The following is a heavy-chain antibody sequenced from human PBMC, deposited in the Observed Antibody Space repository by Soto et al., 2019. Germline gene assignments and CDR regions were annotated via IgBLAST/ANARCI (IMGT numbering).Heavy chain of an antibody. CDR1: GFTVSSNY. V-gene: IGHV3-53*01. CDR2: IYSGGST. D-gene: IGHD2-2*01. J-gene: IGHJ5*02. CDR3: ARVRDCSSTSCYDEESWFDP. Sequence: GGSLRLSCAASGFTVSSNYMSWVRQAPGKGLEWVSVIYSGGSTYYADSVKGRFTISRDNSKNTLYLQMNSLRAEDTAVYYCARVRDCSSTSCYDEESWFDPWGQGTLVTVSS.